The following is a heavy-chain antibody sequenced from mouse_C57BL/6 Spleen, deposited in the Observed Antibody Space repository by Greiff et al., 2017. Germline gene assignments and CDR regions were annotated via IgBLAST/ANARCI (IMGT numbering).Heavy chain of an antibody. D-gene: IGHD1-1*01. CDR3: SNYGSSYVNYYDD. CDR2: IHPYSGST. CDR1: GYTFTSYW. V-gene: IGHV1-64*01. J-gene: IGHJ2*01. Sequence: QVQLQQPGAELVKLGASVKLSCKASGYTFTSYWMHWVKQRPGQGLEWIGMIHPYSGSTNYNEKFKSKATLTVDKSSSTAYMQRSSLTSEDSAVYYCSNYGSSYVNYYDDWGQGTTLTVSS.